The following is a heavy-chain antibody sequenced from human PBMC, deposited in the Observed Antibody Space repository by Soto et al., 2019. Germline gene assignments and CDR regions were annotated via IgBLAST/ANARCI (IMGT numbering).Heavy chain of an antibody. CDR3: ARARSYYDSSGYYRVYFDY. CDR1: GFTFSSYS. V-gene: IGHV3-21*04. D-gene: IGHD3-22*01. Sequence: GGSLRLSCAASGFTFSSYSMNWVRQAPGKGLEWVSSISSSSSYIYYADSVKGRFTISRDNAKNSLYLQMNSLRVEDTAVYYCARARSYYDSSGYYRVYFDYWGQGTLVTVSS. CDR2: ISSSSSYI. J-gene: IGHJ4*02.